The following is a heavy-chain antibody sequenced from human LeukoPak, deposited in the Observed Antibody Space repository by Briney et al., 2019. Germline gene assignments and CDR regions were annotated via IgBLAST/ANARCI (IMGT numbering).Heavy chain of an antibody. Sequence: PGGSLRLSCAASGFTFNNYNMNWVRQAPGKALEWVSSISSSSSYIYYADSVKGRFTISRDNAKKSLYLQMNSLRAEDTAVYYCARADWDTAMIDYWGQGTLVTVSS. CDR2: ISSSSSYI. J-gene: IGHJ4*02. V-gene: IGHV3-21*01. CDR1: GFTFNNYN. D-gene: IGHD5-18*01. CDR3: ARADWDTAMIDY.